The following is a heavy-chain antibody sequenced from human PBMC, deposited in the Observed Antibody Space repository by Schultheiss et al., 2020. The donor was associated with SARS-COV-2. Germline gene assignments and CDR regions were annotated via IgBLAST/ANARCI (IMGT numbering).Heavy chain of an antibody. CDR2: IWYDGSNK. D-gene: IGHD2-15*01. CDR3: AKSEVVVVAARRYYYYYMDV. CDR1: GFTFSSYS. V-gene: IGHV3-33*06. Sequence: GGSLRLSCAASGFTFSSYSMNWVRQAPGKGLEWVAVIWYDGSNKYYADSVKGRFTISRDNSKNTLYLQMNSLRAEDTAVYYCAKSEVVVVAARRYYYYYMDVWGKGTTVTVSS. J-gene: IGHJ6*03.